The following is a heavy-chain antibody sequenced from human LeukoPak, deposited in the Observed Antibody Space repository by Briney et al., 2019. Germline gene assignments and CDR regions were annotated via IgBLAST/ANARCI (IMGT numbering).Heavy chain of an antibody. D-gene: IGHD2-15*01. CDR2: ISAYNGNT. J-gene: IGHJ4*02. Sequence: GASVKVSCKASDYTFTSYGISWVRRAPGQGLEWMGWISAYNGNTNYAQKLQGRVTMTTDTSTSTAYMELRSLRSDDTAVYYCARGGVSLVVVAADDYWGQGTLVTVSS. CDR1: DYTFTSYG. V-gene: IGHV1-18*01. CDR3: ARGGVSLVVVAADDY.